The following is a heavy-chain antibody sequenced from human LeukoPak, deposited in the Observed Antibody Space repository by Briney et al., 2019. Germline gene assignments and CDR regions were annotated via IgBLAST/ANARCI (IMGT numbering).Heavy chain of an antibody. V-gene: IGHV1-18*01. J-gene: IGHJ3*02. CDR3: ARDTAMPLIDDAFDI. Sequence: GASVKVSCKASGYTFTNYGISWVRQAPGQGLEWMGWISAKNGNTKYAEKFQGRVTMTTSTPTSTAYMELGSLISDDTAVYYCARDTAMPLIDDAFDIWGQGTMVTVSS. CDR2: ISAKNGNT. CDR1: GYTFTNYG. D-gene: IGHD5-18*01.